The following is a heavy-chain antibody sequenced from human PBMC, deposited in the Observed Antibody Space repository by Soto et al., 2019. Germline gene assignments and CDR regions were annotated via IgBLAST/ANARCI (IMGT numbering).Heavy chain of an antibody. CDR1: GFTFSSYA. J-gene: IGHJ5*02. D-gene: IGHD3-16*01. CDR2: ISYDGSNK. CDR3: TRNFGGFDL. Sequence: GGSLRLSCAASGFTFSSYAMHWVRQAPGKGLEWVAVISYDGSNKYYADSVKGRFTISRDNSKNTLYLQMNSLRAEDTAVYYCTRNFGGFDLWGQGTLVTVSS. V-gene: IGHV3-30-3*01.